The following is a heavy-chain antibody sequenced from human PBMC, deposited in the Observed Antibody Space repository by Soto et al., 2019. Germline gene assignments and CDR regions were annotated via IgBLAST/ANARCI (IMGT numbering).Heavy chain of an antibody. CDR3: ASSPYGSGSHGPFDY. CDR2: ISSSSSYI. D-gene: IGHD3-10*01. Sequence: GGSLRLSCAASGFTFSSYSMNWVRQAPGKGLEWVSSISSSSSYIYYADSVKGRFTISRDNAKNSLYLQMNSLRAEDTAVYYCASSPYGSGSHGPFDYWGQGTLVTVSS. CDR1: GFTFSSYS. J-gene: IGHJ4*02. V-gene: IGHV3-21*01.